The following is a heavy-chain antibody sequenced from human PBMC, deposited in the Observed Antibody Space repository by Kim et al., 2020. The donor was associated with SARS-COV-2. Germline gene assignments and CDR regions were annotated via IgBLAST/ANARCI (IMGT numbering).Heavy chain of an antibody. V-gene: IGHV1-3*01. CDR3: ARGGRITIFGVVIKSRHWFDP. J-gene: IGHJ5*02. D-gene: IGHD3-3*01. Sequence: ASVKVSCKASGYTFTSYAMHWVRQAPGQRLEWMGWINAGNGNTKYSQKFQGRVTITRDTSASTAYMELSSLRSEDTAVYYCARGGRITIFGVVIKSRHWFDPWGQGTLVTVSS. CDR1: GYTFTSYA. CDR2: INAGNGNT.